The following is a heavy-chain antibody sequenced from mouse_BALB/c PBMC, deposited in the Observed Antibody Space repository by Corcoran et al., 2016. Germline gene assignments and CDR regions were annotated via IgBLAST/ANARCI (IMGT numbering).Heavy chain of an antibody. D-gene: IGHD1-1*01. CDR2: INTYTGEP. CDR1: GYTFTNYG. J-gene: IGHJ4*01. V-gene: IGHV9-3-1*01. Sequence: QIQLVQSGPELKKPGETVKISCKASGYTFTNYGMNWVKQAPGKGLKRMGWINTYTGEPTYADDFKGRFAFSLETSASTAYLQINNLKNEDTATYFCARSDYYYGSSYYAMDYWGQGTSVTVSS. CDR3: ARSDYYYGSSYYAMDY.